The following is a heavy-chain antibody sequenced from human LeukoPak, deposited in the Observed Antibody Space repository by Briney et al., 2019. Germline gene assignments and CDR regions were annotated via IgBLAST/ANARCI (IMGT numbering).Heavy chain of an antibody. CDR3: VISTKRQYYDILTGYYPFDY. J-gene: IGHJ4*02. Sequence: SETLSLTCTVSGYSISSGYYWGWIRQPPGKGLEWIGYIYYSGSTNYNPSLKSRVTISVDTSKNQFSLKLSSVTAADTAVYYCVISTKRQYYDILTGYYPFDYWGQGTLVTVSS. V-gene: IGHV4-61*01. D-gene: IGHD3-9*01. CDR1: GYSISSGYY. CDR2: IYYSGST.